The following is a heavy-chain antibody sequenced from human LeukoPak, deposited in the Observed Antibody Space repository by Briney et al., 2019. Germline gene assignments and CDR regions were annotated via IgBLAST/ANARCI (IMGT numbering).Heavy chain of an antibody. CDR2: IYHSGST. CDR1: GGSISSSNW. D-gene: IGHD6-13*01. CDR3: ASPVGEQQPTN. V-gene: IGHV4-4*02. J-gene: IGHJ4*02. Sequence: NASGTLSLTCAVSGGSISSSNWWSWVRQPPGKGLEWIGEIYHSGSTNYNPSLKSRVTVSVDKSKNQFSLKLSSVTAADTAVYYCASPVGEQQPTNWGQGTLVTVSS.